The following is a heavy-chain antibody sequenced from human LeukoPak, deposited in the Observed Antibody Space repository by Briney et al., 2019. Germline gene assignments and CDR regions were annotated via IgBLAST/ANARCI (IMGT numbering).Heavy chain of an antibody. J-gene: IGHJ4*02. D-gene: IGHD5-24*01. Sequence: PSETLSLTCAVYGGSFSGHCWSWIRQPPGKGLEWIGEINHSGSTNYNPSLKSRVTISVDTSKNQFSLKLSSVTAADTAVYYCARSQDGYKGCFDYWGQGTLVTVSS. CDR3: ARSQDGYKGCFDY. CDR1: GGSFSGHC. V-gene: IGHV4-34*01. CDR2: INHSGST.